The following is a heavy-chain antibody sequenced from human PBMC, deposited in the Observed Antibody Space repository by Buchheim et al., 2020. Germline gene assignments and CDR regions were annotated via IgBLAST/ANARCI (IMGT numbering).Heavy chain of an antibody. D-gene: IGHD6-19*01. CDR3: ARDQAVAVAGTRIGNWYFDL. J-gene: IGHJ2*01. CDR1: GFTFSSYC. Sequence: QVQLVESGGGVVQPGRSLRLSCAASGFTFSSYCMHWVRQAPGKGLEWVAVIWYDGSNKYYADSVKGLFTISRDNSKNTLYLQMNSLRAEDTAVYYCARDQAVAVAGTRIGNWYFDLWGRGTL. CDR2: IWYDGSNK. V-gene: IGHV3-33*01.